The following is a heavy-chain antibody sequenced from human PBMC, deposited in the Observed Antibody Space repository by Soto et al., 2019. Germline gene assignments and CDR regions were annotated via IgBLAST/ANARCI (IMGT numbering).Heavy chain of an antibody. CDR2: IYYSGST. V-gene: IGHV4-30-4*01. Sequence: SETLSLTCTVSGGSISSGDYYWSWIRQPPGKGLEWIGYIYYSGSTYYNPSLKSRVTISVDTSKNQFSLKLSSVTAADTAVYYCARGYYDSSGYWDAFDIWGQGTMVTVSS. CDR3: ARGYYDSSGYWDAFDI. J-gene: IGHJ3*02. D-gene: IGHD3-22*01. CDR1: GGSISSGDYY.